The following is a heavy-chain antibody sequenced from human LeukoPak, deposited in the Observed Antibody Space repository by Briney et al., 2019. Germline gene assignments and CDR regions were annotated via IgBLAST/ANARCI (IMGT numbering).Heavy chain of an antibody. CDR2: ISYDGSNK. J-gene: IGHJ4*02. Sequence: GGSLRLSCAASGFTFSSYGMHWVRQAPGKGLEWVAVISYDGSNKYYADSVKGRFTISRDNSKNTLYLQMNSLRAEDTAVYYCAKDITEEGSGSLLWGQGTLVTVSS. V-gene: IGHV3-30*18. D-gene: IGHD3-10*01. CDR3: AKDITEEGSGSLL. CDR1: GFTFSSYG.